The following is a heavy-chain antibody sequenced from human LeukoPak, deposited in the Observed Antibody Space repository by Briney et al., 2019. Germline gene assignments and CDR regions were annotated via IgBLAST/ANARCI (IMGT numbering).Heavy chain of an antibody. D-gene: IGHD3-10*01. CDR3: AREPTMVRGVITRDY. CDR2: INHSGST. CDR1: GGSFSGYY. V-gene: IGHV4-34*01. J-gene: IGHJ4*02. Sequence: SETLSLTCAVYGGSFSGYYWSWIRQPPGKGLEWIGEINHSGSTNYNPSLKSRVTISVDTSKNQFSLKLSSVTAADTAVYYCAREPTMVRGVITRDYWGQGTLVTVSS.